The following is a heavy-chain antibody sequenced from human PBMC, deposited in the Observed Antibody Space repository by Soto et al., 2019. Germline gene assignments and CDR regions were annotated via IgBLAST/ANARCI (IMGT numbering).Heavy chain of an antibody. J-gene: IGHJ5*02. Sequence: SVKVSCKASGGTFSSYAISWVRQAPGQGLEWMGGIIPIFGTANYAQKFQGRVTITADESTSTAYMELSSLSSEDTAVYYCATNLAYSYDTEGPNWFDPWGQGTLVTVSS. D-gene: IGHD5-18*01. V-gene: IGHV1-69*13. CDR3: ATNLAYSYDTEGPNWFDP. CDR1: GGTFSSYA. CDR2: IIPIFGTA.